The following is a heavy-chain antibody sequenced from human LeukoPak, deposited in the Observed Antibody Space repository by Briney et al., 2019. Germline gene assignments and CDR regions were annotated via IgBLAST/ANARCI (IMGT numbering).Heavy chain of an antibody. J-gene: IGHJ6*02. D-gene: IGHD3-10*01. CDR2: IYYSGST. Sequence: PSQTLSLTCTVSGGSISSGGYYWSWIRQHPGKGLEWIGYIYYSGSTYYNPSLKSRVTISVDTSKNQFSLRLSSVTAADTAVYYCARDFSLVRGTHYYVMDVWGQGTTVTVSS. CDR3: ARDFSLVRGTHYYVMDV. CDR1: GGSISSGGYY. V-gene: IGHV4-31*03.